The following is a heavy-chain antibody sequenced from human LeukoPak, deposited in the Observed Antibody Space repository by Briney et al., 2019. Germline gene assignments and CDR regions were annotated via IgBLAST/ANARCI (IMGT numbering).Heavy chain of an antibody. CDR3: AKDLALNDYVWGSYRDNFDY. J-gene: IGHJ4*02. CDR1: GFTFSSYG. D-gene: IGHD3-16*02. Sequence: GGSLRLSCAASGFTFSSYGMHWVRQAPGKGLEWVAVISYDGSNKYYADSVKGRFTISRDNSKNTLYLQMNSLRAEDTAVYYCAKDLALNDYVWGSYRDNFDYWGQGTLVTVSS. CDR2: ISYDGSNK. V-gene: IGHV3-30*18.